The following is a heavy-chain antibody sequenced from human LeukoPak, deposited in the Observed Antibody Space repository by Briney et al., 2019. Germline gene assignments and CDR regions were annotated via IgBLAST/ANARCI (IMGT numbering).Heavy chain of an antibody. D-gene: IGHD2-8*01. J-gene: IGHJ6*02. V-gene: IGHV3-33*08. Sequence: GRSLRLSCAASGFTFSNYGMHWVRQAPGKGLEWVAVIWYDGSNKYYADSVKGRFTISRDNSKNTLYLQMNSLRAEDTAVYYCAGGLTVSNYYYYYGMDVWGQGTTVTVSS. CDR1: GFTFSNYG. CDR2: IWYDGSNK. CDR3: AGGLTVSNYYYYYGMDV.